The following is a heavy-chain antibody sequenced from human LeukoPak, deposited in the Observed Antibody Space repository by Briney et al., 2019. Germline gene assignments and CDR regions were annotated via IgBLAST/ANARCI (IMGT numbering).Heavy chain of an antibody. J-gene: IGHJ6*03. Sequence: ASVKVSCKASGYTFTSYDINWVRQATGQGLEWMGWMNPNSGNTGYAQKFQGRVTITRNTSISKAYMELSSLRSEDTAVYYCARGLSVAARPFYYYYYMDVWGKGTTVTVSS. CDR1: GYTFTSYD. CDR2: MNPNSGNT. D-gene: IGHD6-6*01. V-gene: IGHV1-8*03. CDR3: ARGLSVAARPFYYYYYMDV.